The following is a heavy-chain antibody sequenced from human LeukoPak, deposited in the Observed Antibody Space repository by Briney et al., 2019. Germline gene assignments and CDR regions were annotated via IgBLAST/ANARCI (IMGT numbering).Heavy chain of an antibody. J-gene: IGHJ6*02. D-gene: IGHD5-24*01. Sequence: SETLSLTCAVYGGSFSGYYWSWIRQPPGKGLEWIGEINHSGSTNYNPSLKSRVTISVDTSKNQFSLKLSSVTAADTAVYYCARDRGDGYNSYYYYYYGMDVWGQGTTVTVSS. CDR2: INHSGST. CDR3: ARDRGDGYNSYYYYYYGMDV. V-gene: IGHV4-34*01. CDR1: GGSFSGYY.